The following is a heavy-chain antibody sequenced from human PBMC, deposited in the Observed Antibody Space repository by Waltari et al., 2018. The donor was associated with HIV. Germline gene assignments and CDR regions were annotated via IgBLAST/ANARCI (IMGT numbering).Heavy chain of an antibody. V-gene: IGHV4-39*07. CDR3: ARDATMIVVVGFDY. CDR1: GGSIRSSSYY. D-gene: IGHD3-22*01. CDR2: IYYSGST. J-gene: IGHJ4*02. Sequence: QLQLQESGPGLVKPSETLSLTCTVSGGSIRSSSYYWGWIRQPPGKGLEWIGSIYYSGSTYYNPSLKSRVTISVDTSKNQFSLKLSSVTAADTAVYYCARDATMIVVVGFDYWGQGTLVTVSS.